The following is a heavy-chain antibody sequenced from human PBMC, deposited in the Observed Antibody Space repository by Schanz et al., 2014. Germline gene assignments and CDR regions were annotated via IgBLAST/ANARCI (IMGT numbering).Heavy chain of an antibody. CDR3: AKGRSEVRGIILDY. Sequence: EMQLLESGGGLAQPGGSLRLSCAASGFKFTDYAMTWVRQAPGKGLEWVATISGSSENTYYADSAKGRVTISRDNSRNTLFLQMRNLRADDTTLYYCAKGRSEVRGIILDYWGQGTMVVVSS. CDR2: ISGSSENT. V-gene: IGHV3-23*01. J-gene: IGHJ4*02. CDR1: GFKFTDYA. D-gene: IGHD3-10*01.